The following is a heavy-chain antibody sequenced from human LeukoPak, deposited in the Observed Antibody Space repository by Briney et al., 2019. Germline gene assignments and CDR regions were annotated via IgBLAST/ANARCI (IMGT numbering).Heavy chain of an antibody. D-gene: IGHD3-10*01. Sequence: PGGSLRLSCATSGFTFSNYAMSWVRQASGRGLEWVSGVSGSGGSTYYADSVKGRFTTSRDNSKNTLFLQMNSLRAEDTALYYCAKDGNYYGSGSLDYWGQGTLVTVSS. V-gene: IGHV3-23*01. CDR2: VSGSGGST. CDR1: GFTFSNYA. J-gene: IGHJ4*02. CDR3: AKDGNYYGSGSLDY.